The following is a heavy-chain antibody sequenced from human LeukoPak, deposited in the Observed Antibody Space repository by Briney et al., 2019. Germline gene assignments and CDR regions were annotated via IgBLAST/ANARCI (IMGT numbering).Heavy chain of an antibody. CDR3: ARGSRGYSYG. Sequence: SETLSLTCTVSGGSVSSGSYYWSWIRQPPGKGLEWTGYIYYSASTNYNPSLKSRVTMSVDTSNNQFSLKLSSVTAADTAVYYCARGSRGYSYGWGQGTLVTVSS. CDR2: IYYSAST. D-gene: IGHD5-18*01. CDR1: GGSVSSGSYY. J-gene: IGHJ4*02. V-gene: IGHV4-61*01.